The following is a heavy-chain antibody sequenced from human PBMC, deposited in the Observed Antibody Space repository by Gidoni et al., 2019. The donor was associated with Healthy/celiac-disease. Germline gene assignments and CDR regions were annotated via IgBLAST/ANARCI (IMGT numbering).Heavy chain of an antibody. Sequence: EVQLVESGGGLVKPGGSLRLSWAASGFTFRNPWMDGVRQAPGKGLEWVGRIKSKTDGGTTDYAAPVKGRFTISRDDSKNTLYLQMNSLKTEDTAVYYCTTDGLGIVVVTATDYFDYWGQGTLVTVSS. V-gene: IGHV3-15*01. D-gene: IGHD2-21*02. CDR3: TTDGLGIVVVTATDYFDY. CDR1: GFTFRNPW. J-gene: IGHJ4*02. CDR2: IKSKTDGGTT.